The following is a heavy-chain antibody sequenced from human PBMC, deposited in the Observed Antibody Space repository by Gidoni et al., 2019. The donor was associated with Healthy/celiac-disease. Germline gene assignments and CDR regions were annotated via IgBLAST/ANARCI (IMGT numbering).Heavy chain of an antibody. J-gene: IGHJ4*02. Sequence: VQLVQSGAEVKKPGASVKVSGKASGYTFTSYGISWVRQAPGQGLEWMGWISAYNGNTNYAQKLQGRVTMTTGTSTSTAYMELRSLRSDDTAVYYCASGTYYYDSSGYWGFDYWGQGTLVTVSS. CDR2: ISAYNGNT. D-gene: IGHD3-22*01. CDR1: GYTFTSYG. V-gene: IGHV1-18*04. CDR3: ASGTYYYDSSGYWGFDY.